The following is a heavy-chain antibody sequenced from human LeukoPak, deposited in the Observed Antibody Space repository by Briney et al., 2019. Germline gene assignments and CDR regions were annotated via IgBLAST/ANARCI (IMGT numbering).Heavy chain of an antibody. V-gene: IGHV3-23*01. CDR1: GFTFSSYG. J-gene: IGHJ2*01. CDR3: ARAQANTWYFDL. Sequence: PGGSLTLSCAASGFTFSSYGMNWVRQAPGKGLEWVSRIIRKGAGTYYADSVKGRFTTSRDNSKYTLYLQMNSLRAEDTAVYYCARAQANTWYFDLGGRGALVTVSS. CDR2: IIRKGAGT.